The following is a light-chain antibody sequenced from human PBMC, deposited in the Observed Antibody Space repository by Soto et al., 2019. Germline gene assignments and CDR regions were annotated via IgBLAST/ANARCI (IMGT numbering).Light chain of an antibody. V-gene: IGLV2-14*02. CDR2: EGG. Sequence: QSALTQPASVSGSPGQSITISCTGTSSDVGSYNLVSWYQHHPGKAPKLIIHEGGKRPSGVSSRFSGSKSRNTASLTISGLQAEDEADYYCSSYISSSTFVVFGGGTKLTVL. CDR3: SSYISSSTFVV. CDR1: SSDVGSYNL. J-gene: IGLJ2*01.